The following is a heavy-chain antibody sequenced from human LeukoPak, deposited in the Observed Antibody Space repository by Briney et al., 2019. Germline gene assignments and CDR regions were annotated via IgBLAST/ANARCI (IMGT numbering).Heavy chain of an antibody. Sequence: PSQTLSLTCTVSGGSISSGDYYWSWIRQPPGKGLEWIGYIYYSGSTYYNPSLKSRVTISVDTSKNQFSLKLSSVTAADTAVYYCARDRINSGSYREDYWGQGTLVTVSS. D-gene: IGHD1-26*01. CDR3: ARDRINSGSYREDY. J-gene: IGHJ4*02. CDR1: GGSISSGDYY. V-gene: IGHV4-30-4*08. CDR2: IYYSGST.